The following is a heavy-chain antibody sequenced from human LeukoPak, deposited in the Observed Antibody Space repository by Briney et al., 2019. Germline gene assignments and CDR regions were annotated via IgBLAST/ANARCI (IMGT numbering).Heavy chain of an antibody. CDR1: GFTFSSYW. J-gene: IGHJ4*02. D-gene: IGHD2-2*01. Sequence: GGSLRLSCAASGFTFSSYWMSWVRQAPGKGLEWVANIKQDGNEKYYVDSVKGRFTISRDNAKNSLYLQMNSLRAEDTAVYYCAKEEYQLLPYFDYWGQGTLVTVSS. CDR3: AKEEYQLLPYFDY. V-gene: IGHV3-7*03. CDR2: IKQDGNEK.